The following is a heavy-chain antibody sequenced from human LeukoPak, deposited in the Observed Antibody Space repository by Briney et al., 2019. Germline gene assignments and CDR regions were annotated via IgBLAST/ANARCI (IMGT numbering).Heavy chain of an antibody. Sequence: GGSLRLSCVASGFTFSNYAMSWVRQAPGKGLEWVSTISGGGVTTYHGDSAKGRFAISRDNSKNTLYLQMNSLTADDTAVYYCPRQSYASGWNPFDYWGQGILVTVSS. D-gene: IGHD6-19*01. CDR2: ISGGGVTT. CDR3: PRQSYASGWNPFDY. CDR1: GFTFSNYA. V-gene: IGHV3-23*01. J-gene: IGHJ4*02.